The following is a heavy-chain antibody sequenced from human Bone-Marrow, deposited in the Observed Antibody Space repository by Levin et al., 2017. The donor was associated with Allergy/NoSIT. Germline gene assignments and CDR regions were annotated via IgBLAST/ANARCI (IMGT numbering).Heavy chain of an antibody. J-gene: IGHJ5*02. V-gene: IGHV4-30-4*01. D-gene: IGHD1-1*01. CDR3: ARLQNWNDIYVDP. Sequence: SETLSLTCTVSGGSISSGDYYWTWIRQSPGKGLEWIGYIYYSGSTYYNPSLKSRVDISIDTSKNQFFLKLTSVTAADTALYYCARLQNWNDIYVDPWGQGTLVIVSS. CDR1: GGSISSGDYY. CDR2: IYYSGST.